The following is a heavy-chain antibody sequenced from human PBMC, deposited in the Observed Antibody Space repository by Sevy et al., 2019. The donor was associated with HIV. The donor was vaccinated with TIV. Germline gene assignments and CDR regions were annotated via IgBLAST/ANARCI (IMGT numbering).Heavy chain of an antibody. CDR3: ARDPGLLSYYYDAQYFQH. Sequence: ASVKVSCKASGYTFTHYAVNWVRQVPGQGLEWMGWINTDTGNPTYAQGFTGRFVFSLDTSVSTAYLQISSLKAEDTAVYFCARDPGLLSYYYDAQYFQHWGQGTLVTVSS. J-gene: IGHJ1*01. D-gene: IGHD3-22*01. CDR2: INTDTGNP. CDR1: GYTFTHYA. V-gene: IGHV7-4-1*02.